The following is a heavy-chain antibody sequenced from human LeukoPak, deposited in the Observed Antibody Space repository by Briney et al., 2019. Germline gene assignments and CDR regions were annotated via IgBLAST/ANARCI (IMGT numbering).Heavy chain of an antibody. CDR1: GYTFTSYY. J-gene: IGHJ6*03. D-gene: IGHD3-9*01. CDR2: INPSGGST. Sequence: ASVKVSCKASGYTFTSYYMHWVRQAPGQGLEWMGIINPSGGSTSYAQKFQGRVTMTRDMSTSTVYMELSSLRSEDTAVYYCARAPYYDILTGYSLHMDVWGKGTTVTISS. V-gene: IGHV1-46*01. CDR3: ARAPYYDILTGYSLHMDV.